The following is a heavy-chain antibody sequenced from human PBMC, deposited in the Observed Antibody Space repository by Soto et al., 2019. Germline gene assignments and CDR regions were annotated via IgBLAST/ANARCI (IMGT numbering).Heavy chain of an antibody. Sequence: QLQLQESGSGLVKPSQTLSLTCAVSGGSISSGGYSWSWIRQPPGKGLEWIGYIYHSGSTYYNPSLMSRVTLSVDRSKNQISLKLSSVSAADTAVYYCARGPSGYSSSSIRFDPWGQGTLVTVSS. J-gene: IGHJ5*02. CDR2: IYHSGST. V-gene: IGHV4-30-2*01. CDR3: ARGPSGYSSSSIRFDP. D-gene: IGHD6-6*01. CDR1: GGSISSGGYS.